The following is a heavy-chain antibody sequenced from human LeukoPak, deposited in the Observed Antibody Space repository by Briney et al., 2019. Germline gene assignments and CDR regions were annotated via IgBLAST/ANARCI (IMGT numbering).Heavy chain of an antibody. D-gene: IGHD2-2*01. Sequence: GASVKVSCKASGGTFSSYAISWVRQAPGQGLEWMGGIIPNFGTANYAQKFQGRGTITADESTSTAYMELSSLRSEDTAVYYCARDYIVVVPAAKKKGGDYYYYMDVWGKGTTVTVSS. V-gene: IGHV1-69*13. CDR3: ARDYIVVVPAAKKKGGDYYYYMDV. CDR1: GGTFSSYA. J-gene: IGHJ6*03. CDR2: IIPNFGTA.